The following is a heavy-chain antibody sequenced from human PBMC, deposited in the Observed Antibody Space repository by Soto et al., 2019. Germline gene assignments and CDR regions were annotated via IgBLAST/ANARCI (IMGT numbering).Heavy chain of an antibody. V-gene: IGHV3-48*03. J-gene: IGHJ4*02. CDR1: GFTFSSYE. CDR2: ISSSGSTI. Sequence: GGSLRLSCAASGFTFSSYEMNWVRQAPGKGLEWVSYISSSGSTIYYADSVKGRFTISRDNAKNSLYLQMNSLRAEDTAVYYCARTPGDNTYYYDSSGSRRGFDYWGQGTLVTVS. D-gene: IGHD3-22*01. CDR3: ARTPGDNTYYYDSSGSRRGFDY.